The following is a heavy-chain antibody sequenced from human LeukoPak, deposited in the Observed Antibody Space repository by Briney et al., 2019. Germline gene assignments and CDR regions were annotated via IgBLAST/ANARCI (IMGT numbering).Heavy chain of an antibody. V-gene: IGHV4-39*01. CDR2: IYYSGST. D-gene: IGHD6-19*01. CDR3: ARQRGQWLTNWLDP. CDR1: GGSISSSSYY. Sequence: SETLSLTCTVSGGSISSSSYYWGWIRQPPGKGLEWIGSIYYSGSTYYNPSLKSRVTISVDTSKNQFSLKLSSVTAADTAVYYCARQRGQWLTNWLDPWGQGTLVTVSS. J-gene: IGHJ5*02.